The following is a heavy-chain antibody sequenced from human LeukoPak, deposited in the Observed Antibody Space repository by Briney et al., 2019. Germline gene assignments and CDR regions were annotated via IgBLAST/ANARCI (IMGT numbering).Heavy chain of an antibody. CDR1: GGSISSGDYY. CDR3: ARDPKPTIFGVASFDY. D-gene: IGHD3-3*01. J-gene: IGHJ4*02. Sequence: PSETLSLTCTVSGGSISSGDYYCSWIRQPPGKGLEWIGYIYYSGSTYYNPSLKSRVTISVDTSKNQFSLKLSSVTAADTAVYYCARDPKPTIFGVASFDYWGQGTLVTVSS. V-gene: IGHV4-30-4*08. CDR2: IYYSGST.